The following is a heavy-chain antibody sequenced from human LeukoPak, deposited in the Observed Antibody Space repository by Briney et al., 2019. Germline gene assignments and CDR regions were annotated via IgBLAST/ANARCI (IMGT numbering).Heavy chain of an antibody. J-gene: IGHJ4*02. CDR1: GFSFNNYV. V-gene: IGHV3-23*01. D-gene: IGHD2-21*01. Sequence: PGGSLRLSCAASGFSFNNYVMSWVRQAPGKGLEWVSAISGDGARTYYADSVKGRFTISRDNSKNTLDLQMNSLRAEDTAIYYCAKTVVVITSRFDSWGQGSLVTVSS. CDR3: AKTVVVITSRFDS. CDR2: ISGDGART.